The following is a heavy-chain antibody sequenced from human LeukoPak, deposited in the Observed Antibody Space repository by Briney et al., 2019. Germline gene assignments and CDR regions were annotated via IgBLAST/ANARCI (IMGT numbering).Heavy chain of an antibody. CDR2: ISYDGSNK. Sequence: RGSLRLSCAASGFTFSSYAMHWVRQAPGKGLEWVAVISYDGSNKYYADSVKGRFTISRDNSKNALYLQMNSLRVEDTAVYYCARDREMAPAGYFDYWGQGTLVTVSS. D-gene: IGHD5-24*01. J-gene: IGHJ4*02. V-gene: IGHV3-30-3*01. CDR1: GFTFSSYA. CDR3: ARDREMAPAGYFDY.